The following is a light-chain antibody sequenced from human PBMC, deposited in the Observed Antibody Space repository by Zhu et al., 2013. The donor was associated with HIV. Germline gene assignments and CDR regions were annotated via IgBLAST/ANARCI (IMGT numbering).Light chain of an antibody. Sequence: DIQMTQSPSTLSASVGDRVTITCRASQSISTWLAWYQQKPGKVPKVLIYDASNLESGVPSRFSGSGSGTEFTLTISNLEPDDFATYYCQQYKSYWTFGQGTKVEI. J-gene: IGKJ1*01. CDR1: QSISTW. V-gene: IGKV1-5*01. CDR2: DAS. CDR3: QQYKSYWT.